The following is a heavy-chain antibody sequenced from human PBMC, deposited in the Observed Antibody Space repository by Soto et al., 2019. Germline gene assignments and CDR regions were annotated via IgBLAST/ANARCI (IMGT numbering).Heavy chain of an antibody. CDR1: GFTFSSFA. V-gene: IGHV3-23*01. J-gene: IGHJ4*02. Sequence: GGSLRLSCAASGFTFSSFALTWVRQAPGKGLEWVSTITGSGVYRYHTDSMQGRFTISRDNSKDTLYLQMNSLRAEDTAVYYCARHPSGYIGNLDYWGQGTLVTVSS. D-gene: IGHD5-12*01. CDR3: ARHPSGYIGNLDY. CDR2: ITGSGVYR.